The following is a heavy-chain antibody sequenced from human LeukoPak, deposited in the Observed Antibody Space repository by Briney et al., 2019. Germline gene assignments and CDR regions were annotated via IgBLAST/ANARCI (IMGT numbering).Heavy chain of an antibody. D-gene: IGHD2-15*01. CDR2: ISGSGGIT. V-gene: IGHV3-23*01. CDR1: GFTFGDYA. CDR3: ARDRWRNGMDV. Sequence: GSLRLSCAASGFTFGDYAMSWVRQAPGKGLEWVSAISGSGGITYYADSVKGRFTISRDNSKNTLYLQMNSLRAEDTAVYYCARDRWRNGMDVWGQGTTVTVSS. J-gene: IGHJ6*02.